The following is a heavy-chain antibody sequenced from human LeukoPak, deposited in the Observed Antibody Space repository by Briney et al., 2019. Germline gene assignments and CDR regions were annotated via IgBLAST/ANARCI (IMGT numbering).Heavy chain of an antibody. V-gene: IGHV3-48*03. J-gene: IGHJ4*02. CDR1: GFTFSSYE. CDR3: ARGYSGYDEEDY. Sequence: GGSLRLSCAASGFTFSSYEMNWVRQAPGKGLEWVSYISSSGGTIYYADSVKGRFTISRDNAKNSLYLQMNSLRAEDTAVYYCARGYSGYDEEDYWGQGTLVTVSS. D-gene: IGHD5-12*01. CDR2: ISSSGGTI.